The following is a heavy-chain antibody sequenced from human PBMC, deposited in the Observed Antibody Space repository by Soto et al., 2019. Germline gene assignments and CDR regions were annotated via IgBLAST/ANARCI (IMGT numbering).Heavy chain of an antibody. D-gene: IGHD6-13*01. CDR1: GYTFTSYG. Sequence: ASVKVSCKASGYTFTSYGISWVRQAPGQGLEWVGWISAYNGNTNYAQKLQGRVTMTTDTSTSTAYMELRSLRSDDTAVYYCARDQEAADRKIYYYGMDVWGQGTTVTVSS. CDR2: ISAYNGNT. J-gene: IGHJ6*02. V-gene: IGHV1-18*01. CDR3: ARDQEAADRKIYYYGMDV.